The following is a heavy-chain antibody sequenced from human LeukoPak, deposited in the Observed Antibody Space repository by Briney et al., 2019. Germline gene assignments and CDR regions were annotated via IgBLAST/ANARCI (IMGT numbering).Heavy chain of an antibody. CDR1: GFTVSSNY. Sequence: GGSLRLSCAASGFTVSSNYMSWVRQAPGKGLEWVSVIYSGGSTYYADFVKGRFTISRDNSKNTLYLQMNSLRAEDTAVYYCARDTYDSSGYSPFDYWGQGTLVTVSS. CDR2: IYSGGST. J-gene: IGHJ4*02. V-gene: IGHV3-53*01. CDR3: ARDTYDSSGYSPFDY. D-gene: IGHD3-22*01.